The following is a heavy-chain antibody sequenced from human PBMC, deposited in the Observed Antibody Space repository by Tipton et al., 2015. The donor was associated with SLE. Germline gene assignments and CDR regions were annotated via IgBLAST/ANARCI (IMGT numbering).Heavy chain of an antibody. CDR3: ARAGYCSGDSCSYWFDP. V-gene: IGHV4-59*12. CDR2: MYYSGST. CDR1: GGSISSYY. J-gene: IGHJ5*02. D-gene: IGHD2-15*01. Sequence: LRLSCTVSGGSISSYYWSWIRQSPGKGLECIGYMYYSGSTNSNPSLKSRVTISVDTSKNQFSLKLSSVTAADTAVYYCARAGYCSGDSCSYWFDPWGQGTLVAVSS.